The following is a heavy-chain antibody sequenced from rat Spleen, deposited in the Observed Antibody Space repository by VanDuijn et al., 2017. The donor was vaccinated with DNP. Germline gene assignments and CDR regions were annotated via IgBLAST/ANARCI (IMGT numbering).Heavy chain of an antibody. J-gene: IGHJ4*01. V-gene: IGHV5S10*01. CDR3: TKDLQWYAMDA. CDR2: IIYDGSRT. Sequence: EVQLVESGGGLVQPGRSLKLSCAASGFIFSDYKMAWVRQVPKKGLEWVATIIYDGSRTYYRDSVKGRFTISRDNAKTTLYLQMDSLRSEDTATYYCTKDLQWYAMDAWGQGTSVTVSS. CDR1: GFIFSDYK. D-gene: IGHD1-1*01.